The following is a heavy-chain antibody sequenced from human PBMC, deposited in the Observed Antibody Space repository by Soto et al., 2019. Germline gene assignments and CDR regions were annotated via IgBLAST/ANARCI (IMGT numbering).Heavy chain of an antibody. V-gene: IGHV4-39*01. J-gene: IGHJ6*03. CDR1: GGSISSSSYY. D-gene: IGHD2-2*01. CDR2: IYYSGST. Sequence: SETLSLTCTVSGGSISSSSYYWGWIRQPPGKGLEWIGSIYYSGSTYYNPSLKSRVTISVDTSKNQFSLKLSSVTAADTAVYYCARPGYCSSTSCTQRGGYYYYYMDVWGKGTTVTVSS. CDR3: ARPGYCSSTSCTQRGGYYYYYMDV.